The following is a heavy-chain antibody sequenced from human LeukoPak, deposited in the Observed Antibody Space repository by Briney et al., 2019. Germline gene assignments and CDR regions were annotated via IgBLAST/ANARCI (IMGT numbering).Heavy chain of an antibody. CDR3: ASGGLWIPLWNRSYFDY. CDR1: VGSFSGYY. V-gene: IGHV4-34*01. Sequence: SETLSLTCAVYVGSFSGYYWSWIRQPPGKGLEGIGEINHSGSTNYNPSLKSRVTISVDTSKNQFSLKLSSVTAPDTAVYYCASGGLWIPLWNRSYFDYWGQGTLVTVSS. CDR2: INHSGST. D-gene: IGHD5-18*01. J-gene: IGHJ4*02.